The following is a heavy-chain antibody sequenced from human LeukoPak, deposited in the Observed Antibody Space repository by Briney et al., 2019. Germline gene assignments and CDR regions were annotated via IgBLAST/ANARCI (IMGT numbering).Heavy chain of an antibody. D-gene: IGHD2-8*01. V-gene: IGHV3-23*01. CDR2: ISGTADNT. CDR3: AKDWLNGGSPLYYFGS. CDR1: GFSFSDTA. J-gene: IGHJ4*02. Sequence: GGSLRLSYAASGFSFSDTAMSWVRQAPGKGLEWVSTISGTADNTYYAESVKGRFSISRDNAKNTVYLQINDLRAEDTAVYYCAKDWLNGGSPLYYFGSWGQGALVTVSS.